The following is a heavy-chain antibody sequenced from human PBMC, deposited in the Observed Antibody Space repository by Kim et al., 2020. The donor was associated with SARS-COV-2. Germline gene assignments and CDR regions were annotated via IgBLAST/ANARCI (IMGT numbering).Heavy chain of an antibody. D-gene: IGHD6-13*01. CDR3: ATTPDGSSWYYFDY. V-gene: IGHV1-18*01. CDR2: ISAYNGNT. Sequence: ASVKVSCKASGFTFTSYGISWVRQAPGQGLEWMGWISAYNGNTNYAQKLQGRVTMTTDTSTSTAYMELRSLRSDDTAVYYCATTPDGSSWYYFDYWGQGTLVTVSS. CDR1: GFTFTSYG. J-gene: IGHJ4*02.